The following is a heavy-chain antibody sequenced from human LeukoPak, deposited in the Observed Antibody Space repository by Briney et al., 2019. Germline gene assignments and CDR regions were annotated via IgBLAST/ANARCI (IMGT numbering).Heavy chain of an antibody. D-gene: IGHD6-6*01. Sequence: PGRSLRLSCAASGFTFSNYWMTWVRQAPGKGLEWVANIKQDGSEKYYVDSVKGRFTISRDNAKNSLYVQMNSLRAEDTAVYYCARDLTSSIAARPMGYWGQGTLVTVS. CDR2: IKQDGSEK. J-gene: IGHJ4*02. CDR3: ARDLTSSIAARPMGY. V-gene: IGHV3-7*01. CDR1: GFTFSNYW.